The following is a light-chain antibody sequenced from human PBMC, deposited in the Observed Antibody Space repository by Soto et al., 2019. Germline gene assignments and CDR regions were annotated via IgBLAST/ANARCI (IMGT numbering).Light chain of an antibody. Sequence: QSVLTQPPSVSGAPGQRVTISCTGSRSNIGAGYHVHWYQQLPGTAPKLLIYGNSNRPSGVPDRFSGSKSGTSASLAITGLQAEDDADYYCQSYDSSLSGSVFGGGTKVTVL. J-gene: IGLJ3*02. CDR2: GNS. CDR1: RSNIGAGYH. V-gene: IGLV1-40*01. CDR3: QSYDSSLSGSV.